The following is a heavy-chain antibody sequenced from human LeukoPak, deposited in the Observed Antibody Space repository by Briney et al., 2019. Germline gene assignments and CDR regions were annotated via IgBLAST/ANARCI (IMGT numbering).Heavy chain of an antibody. CDR3: ARVGLYSGSYYWFDP. Sequence: ASVKVSCKASGYTFTSYGISWVRQAPGQGLEWMGWISAYNGNTNYAQKLQGRVTMTTDTSTSTAYMELRSLGSDDTAVYYCARVGLYSGSYYWFDPWGQGTLVTVSS. CDR1: GYTFTSYG. V-gene: IGHV1-18*01. J-gene: IGHJ5*02. D-gene: IGHD1-26*01. CDR2: ISAYNGNT.